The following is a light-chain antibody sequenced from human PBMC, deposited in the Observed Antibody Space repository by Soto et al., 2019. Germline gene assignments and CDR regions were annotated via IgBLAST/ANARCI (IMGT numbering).Light chain of an antibody. CDR2: DVS. V-gene: IGLV2-14*03. J-gene: IGLJ1*01. CDR1: SSDVGGYNY. Sequence: QSVLTQPASVSGSPGQSITIPCTGTSSDVGGYNYVSWYQQHPGIAPKVMIYDVSNRPSGVSNRFSGSKSGNTASLTTSGLQAEDEADYYCLSYTTSSTYVFGTGTKVT. CDR3: LSYTTSSTYV.